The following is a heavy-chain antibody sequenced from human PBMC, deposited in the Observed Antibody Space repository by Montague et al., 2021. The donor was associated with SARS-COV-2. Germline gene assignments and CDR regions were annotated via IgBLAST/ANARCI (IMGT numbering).Heavy chain of an antibody. V-gene: IGHV6-1*01. Sequence: CAISGDSVSSNNAAWNWIRQSPSRGLEWPGRANYRSKWHYDYAVSVKSRILIIPNTSENQFSLQLSSVTPEDTAVYYCARDAHIGSTWPFSGHGMDVWGQGTTVTVSS. CDR2: ANYRSKWHY. CDR1: GDSVSSNNAA. D-gene: IGHD6-13*01. J-gene: IGHJ6*02. CDR3: ARDAHIGSTWPFSGHGMDV.